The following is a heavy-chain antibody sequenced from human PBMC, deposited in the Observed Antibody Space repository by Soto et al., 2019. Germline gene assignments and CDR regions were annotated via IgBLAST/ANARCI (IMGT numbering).Heavy chain of an antibody. CDR2: MHHNSGNT. V-gene: IGHV1-8*01. J-gene: IGHJ4*02. CDR1: GYTFTSYD. CDR3: AGPGNKQ. Sequence: QVQLVQSGAEVKKPGASVKVACKASGYTFTSYDINWVRQATGQGLEWMGWMHHNSGNTGYAQKFQGGVTMTREAPIRTAYMELRSLRSEDTAVYYCAGPGNKQWGQGTLVTVSS.